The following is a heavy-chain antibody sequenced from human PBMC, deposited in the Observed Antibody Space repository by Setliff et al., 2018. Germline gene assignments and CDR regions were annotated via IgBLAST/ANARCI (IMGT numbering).Heavy chain of an antibody. CDR3: ARDADHYDTDENPIFDY. CDR1: GYTFTNYG. CDR2: IKSYNGDT. D-gene: IGHD3-9*01. J-gene: IGHJ4*02. Sequence: ASVKVSCKASGYTFTNYGISWVRQAPGQGLEWMGYIKSYNGDTYFARNLQGRLSMTTDASSGTAYMELTSLRSDDTAMYCCARDADHYDTDENPIFDYWGQGTLVTVSS. V-gene: IGHV1-18*01.